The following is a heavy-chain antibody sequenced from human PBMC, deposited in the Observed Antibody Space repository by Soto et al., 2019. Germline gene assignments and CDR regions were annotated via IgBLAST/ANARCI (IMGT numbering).Heavy chain of an antibody. V-gene: IGHV3-23*01. CDR3: AAPRDEYGSGVSWFTYGMDI. J-gene: IGHJ6*02. CDR2: LDGAGVST. CDR1: GFTFSDYA. D-gene: IGHD3-10*01. Sequence: HPGGSLRLSCLASGFTFSDYAMTWVRHVPGRGLEWVASLDGAGVSTYYADSVRGRFTISRDNSQNTLFLQMKRLTVDDTAIYYCAAPRDEYGSGVSWFTYGMDIWGQGTTVTVSS.